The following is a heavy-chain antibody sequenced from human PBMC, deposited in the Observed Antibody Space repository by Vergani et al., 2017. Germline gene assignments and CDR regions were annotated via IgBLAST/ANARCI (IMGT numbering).Heavy chain of an antibody. J-gene: IGHJ5*02. CDR3: ARARKXRFGVVWENWFDP. V-gene: IGHV3-74*01. D-gene: IGHD3-3*01. CDR1: GFTFNEYW. CDR2: MNGDGDTI. Sequence: EVELVESGGGLVQPGGSLRLFCAASGFTFNEYWMHWARQVPGKGLVWVSGMNGDGDTISYADSVKGRFTISRDNAKNTLFLQMNSLRAEDTAVYYCARARKXRFGVVWENWFDPWGQGTLVTVSS.